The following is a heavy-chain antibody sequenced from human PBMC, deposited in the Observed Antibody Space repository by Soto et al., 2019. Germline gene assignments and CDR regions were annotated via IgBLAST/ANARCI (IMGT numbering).Heavy chain of an antibody. Sequence: EVELLESGGGLVQPGGSLSLSCAASGFTFSSYAMSWVRQAPGKGLQWVSVISSGGTSTYYADSVKGLFTISRDNFKTTLYLQMDALRAEDTAVYYCAKSHFPIAAARQPHLDYWGQGPLVTVSS. CDR1: GFTFSSYA. CDR3: AKSHFPIAAARQPHLDY. CDR2: ISSGGTST. D-gene: IGHD6-13*01. J-gene: IGHJ4*02. V-gene: IGHV3-23*01.